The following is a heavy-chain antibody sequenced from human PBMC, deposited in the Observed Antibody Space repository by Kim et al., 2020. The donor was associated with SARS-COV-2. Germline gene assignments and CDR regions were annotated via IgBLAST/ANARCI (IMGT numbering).Heavy chain of an antibody. Sequence: SETLSLTCAVSGASISTNNWWGWVRQPPGEGLEWIGEIHRTGTTNYNPSVESRVTLSLDKSMNQFSLTLTSVTAADTAVYYCARGTLGQCTTSTCYFFDYWGHGILVTVSS. J-gene: IGHJ4*01. CDR2: IHRTGTT. D-gene: IGHD2-21*01. V-gene: IGHV4-4*02. CDR3: ARGTLGQCTTSTCYFFDY. CDR1: GASISTNNW.